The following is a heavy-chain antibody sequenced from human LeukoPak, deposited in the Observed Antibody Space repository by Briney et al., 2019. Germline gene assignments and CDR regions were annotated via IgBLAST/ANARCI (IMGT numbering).Heavy chain of an antibody. Sequence: PGGSLRLSCAASGMSLSDSAMNWVRQAPGKGLEWLAHIRSRTKGYATAYAASVTGRLDVSRDDVKNMAFLQMTSLETEDTAVYYCIRHVEFQRPYWAQGVQVTVSS. J-gene: IGHJ4*02. CDR2: IRSRTKGYAT. D-gene: IGHD3-10*01. CDR3: IRHVEFQRPY. CDR1: GMSLSDSA. V-gene: IGHV3-73*01.